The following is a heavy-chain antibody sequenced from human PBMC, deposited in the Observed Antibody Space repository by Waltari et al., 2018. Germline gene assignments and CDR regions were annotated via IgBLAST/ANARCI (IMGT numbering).Heavy chain of an antibody. Sequence: QVQLQQWGAGLLKPSETLSLTCAVYGGSFSGYYWSWIRQPPGKGLEWIGEINHSGSTNYNPTVRSRGTISVDTSKNQFSLELGSVTAADTAVYYCARGQMPDYAKYYYGMDVWGQGTTVTVSS. J-gene: IGHJ6*02. CDR2: INHSGST. CDR1: GGSFSGYY. D-gene: IGHD4-17*01. CDR3: ARGQMPDYAKYYYGMDV. V-gene: IGHV4-34*01.